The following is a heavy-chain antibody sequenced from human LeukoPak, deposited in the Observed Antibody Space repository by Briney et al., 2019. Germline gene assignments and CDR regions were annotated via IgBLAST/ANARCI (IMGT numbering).Heavy chain of an antibody. J-gene: IGHJ4*02. CDR3: ASTYYYDSSGYSFDY. Sequence: SVKVSCKASGYTFTNYGISWVRQAPGQGLEWMGGIIPIFGTANYAQKFQGRVTITADESTSTAYMEPSSLRSEDTAVYYCASTYYYDSSGYSFDYWGQGTLVTVSS. D-gene: IGHD3-22*01. CDR2: IIPIFGTA. V-gene: IGHV1-69*13. CDR1: GYTFTNYG.